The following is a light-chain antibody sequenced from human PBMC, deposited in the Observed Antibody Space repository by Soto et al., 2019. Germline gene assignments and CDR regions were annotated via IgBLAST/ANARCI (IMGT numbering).Light chain of an antibody. V-gene: IGKV1-39*01. CDR1: HSVSTH. CDR3: QQTYITPFT. CDR2: SAS. Sequence: DLQLTQSPFSLSASVGDRVTITCRTSHSVSTHLNWYQQKPGKAPEFLIYSASTLQSGVPSRFSGSGSGTEFTLTITSLQPEDFAAYYCQQTYITPFTFGPGTKVDV. J-gene: IGKJ3*01.